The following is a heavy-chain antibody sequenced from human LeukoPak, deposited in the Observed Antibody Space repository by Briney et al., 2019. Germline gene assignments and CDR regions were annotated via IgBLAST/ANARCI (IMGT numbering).Heavy chain of an antibody. J-gene: IGHJ4*02. CDR2: MNSNSGNT. D-gene: IGHD6-19*01. CDR1: GYTFTGYD. Sequence: ASVKVSCKASGYTFTGYDINWVRQATGQGLEWMGWMNSNSGNTGYAQRFQGRVTMTRNTSISTAYMELRSLRFEDTAVYYCAKGGWVAVTGMDSWGQGTLVTVSS. CDR3: AKGGWVAVTGMDS. V-gene: IGHV1-8*01.